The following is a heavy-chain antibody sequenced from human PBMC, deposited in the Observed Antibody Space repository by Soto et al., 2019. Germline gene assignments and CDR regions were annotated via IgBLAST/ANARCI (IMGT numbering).Heavy chain of an antibody. CDR3: TTRGDGYNADFDY. Sequence: EVQVVVSGGGLVQPGGSLKLSCAASGVTFSGSAMHWVRQASGKGLEWVGRIRSKANSYATAYGASVKGRFTMSRDASKNTAYLQMNSLKTEDTAVYYCTTRGDGYNADFDYWGQGTLVTVSS. CDR2: IRSKANSYAT. V-gene: IGHV3-73*01. D-gene: IGHD5-12*01. CDR1: GVTFSGSA. J-gene: IGHJ4*02.